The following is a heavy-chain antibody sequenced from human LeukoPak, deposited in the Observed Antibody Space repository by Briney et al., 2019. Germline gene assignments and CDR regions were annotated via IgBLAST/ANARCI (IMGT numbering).Heavy chain of an antibody. V-gene: IGHV4-38-2*01. D-gene: IGHD6-6*01. CDR2: IYHSGST. J-gene: IGHJ5*02. Sequence: SETLSLTCAVSGYSISSGYYWGWIRQPPGKGLEWIGSIYHSGSTYYNPSLKSRVTISVDTSKNQFSLKLSSVTAADTAVYYCASHRLAARPGNCFDPWGQGTLVTVSS. CDR1: GYSISSGYY. CDR3: ASHRLAARPGNCFDP.